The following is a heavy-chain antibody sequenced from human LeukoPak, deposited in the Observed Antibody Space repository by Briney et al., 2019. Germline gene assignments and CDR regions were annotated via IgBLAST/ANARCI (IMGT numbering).Heavy chain of an antibody. V-gene: IGHV4-31*03. CDR2: IYYSGST. CDR3: AREDCSSTSCSRSYNWFDP. J-gene: IGHJ5*02. Sequence: SQTLSLTCTVSGGSISSGGYYWSWIRQHPGKGLEWIGYIYYSGSTYYNPSLKSRVTISVDTSKNQFSLKLSSVTAADTAVYYCAREDCSSTSCSRSYNWFDPWGQGTLVTVSS. CDR1: GGSISSGGYY. D-gene: IGHD2-2*01.